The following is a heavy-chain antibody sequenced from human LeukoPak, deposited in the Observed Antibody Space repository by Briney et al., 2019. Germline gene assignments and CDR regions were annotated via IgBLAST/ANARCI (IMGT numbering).Heavy chain of an antibody. J-gene: IGHJ4*02. V-gene: IGHV4-39*01. Sequence: PSETLSLTCTVSGVSISSSSDFWVWIRQPPGKGLEWIGSIYYSGRTYNNPSLKSRVTISVDTSKNQFSLKLSSVTAADSAVYYCARHRWDGTFNFDYWGQGTLFPVSS. CDR2: IYYSGRT. CDR1: GVSISSSSDF. D-gene: IGHD1-1*01. CDR3: ARHRWDGTFNFDY.